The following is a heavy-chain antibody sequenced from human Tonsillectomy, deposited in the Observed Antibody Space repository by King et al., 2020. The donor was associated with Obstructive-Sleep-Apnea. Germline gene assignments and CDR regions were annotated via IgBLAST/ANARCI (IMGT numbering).Heavy chain of an antibody. CDR3: ARDFLWGQASPAGAGFDY. Sequence: VQLVESGGGVVQPGRSLRLSCAASGFTFSSYAMHWVRQAPGKGLEWVAVTSYDGSKKYYADSVKGRFTISRDNSKNTVYLQMKSLRAEDTAVYYCARDFLWGQASPAGAGFDYWGPGTLVTVSS. CDR1: GFTFSSYA. V-gene: IGHV3-30*04. D-gene: IGHD2/OR15-2a*01. J-gene: IGHJ4*02. CDR2: TSYDGSKK.